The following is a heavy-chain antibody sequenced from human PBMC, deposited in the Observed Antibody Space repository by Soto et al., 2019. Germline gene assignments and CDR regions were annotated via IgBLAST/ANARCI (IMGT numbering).Heavy chain of an antibody. CDR2: MSFDASSK. CDR3: AEDGGASLRFFGGGAFDI. D-gene: IGHD3-3*01. J-gene: IGHJ3*02. V-gene: IGHV3-30*18. CDR1: GFTFSSYG. Sequence: GGSLRLSCAASGFTFSSYGMHWVRQAPGKGLEGVSVMSFDASSKYYADSVKGRFTISRDNSKDTLYLQLNSLRAEDTAVYYCAEDGGASLRFFGGGAFDIWGHGTMVTVSS.